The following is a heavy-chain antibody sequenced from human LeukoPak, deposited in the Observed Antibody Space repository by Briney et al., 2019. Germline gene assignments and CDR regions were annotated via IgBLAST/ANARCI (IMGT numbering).Heavy chain of an antibody. J-gene: IGHJ4*02. V-gene: IGHV4-61*02. CDR1: GGSISSGSYY. CDR3: AKDLSGQLVYYFDY. Sequence: SETLSLTCTVSGGSISSGSYYWSWIRQPAGKGLEWIGRIYTSGSTNYNPSLKSRVTISVDTSKNQFSLKLSSVTAADTAVYYCAKDLSGQLVYYFDYWGQGTLVTVSS. CDR2: IYTSGST. D-gene: IGHD6-6*01.